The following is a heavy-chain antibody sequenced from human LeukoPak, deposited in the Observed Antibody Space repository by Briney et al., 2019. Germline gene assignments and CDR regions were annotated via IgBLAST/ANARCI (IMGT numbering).Heavy chain of an antibody. D-gene: IGHD3-10*01. CDR1: GFTFSSYG. V-gene: IGHV3-49*04. CDR2: IRTKDFGGTT. Sequence: GGSLRLSCAASGFTFSSYGMSWVRQAPGKGLEYIGFIRTKDFGGTTEYAASVKGRFTISRDDSKSIAYLQIHSLKSEDTAVXXCSRDGLDYYGSGSYRGFDYWGQGTLVTVSS. CDR3: SRDGLDYYGSGSYRGFDY. J-gene: IGHJ4*02.